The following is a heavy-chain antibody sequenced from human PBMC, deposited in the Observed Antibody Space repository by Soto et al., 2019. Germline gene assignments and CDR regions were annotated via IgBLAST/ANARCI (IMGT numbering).Heavy chain of an antibody. CDR2: ISAYNGNT. CDR1: GYTFTSYG. J-gene: IGHJ3*02. CDR3: ARSPLGTVVVVAVPLADI. Sequence: ASVKVSCKASGYTFTSYGISWVRQAPGQGLEWMGWISAYNGNTNYAQKLQGRVTMTTDTSTSTAYMELRSLRSDDTAVYYCARSPLGTVVVVAVPLADIWGQGTMVTVPS. V-gene: IGHV1-18*04. D-gene: IGHD2-15*01.